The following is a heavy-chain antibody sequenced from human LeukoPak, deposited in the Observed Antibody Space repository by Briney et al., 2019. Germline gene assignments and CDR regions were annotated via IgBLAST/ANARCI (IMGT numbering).Heavy chain of an antibody. CDR1: GDSVSSNSAA. D-gene: IGHD6-19*01. Sequence: PSQTLSLTCAISGDSVSSNSAAWNWTRQSPSRGLEWLGRTYYRTKWYNDYAVSVKSRMTIKSDTSKNQFSLQLKSLTLEDTAVYYCAREGYSSDWAFDCWGQGTLVTVSS. J-gene: IGHJ4*02. CDR2: TYYRTKWYN. CDR3: AREGYSSDWAFDC. V-gene: IGHV6-1*01.